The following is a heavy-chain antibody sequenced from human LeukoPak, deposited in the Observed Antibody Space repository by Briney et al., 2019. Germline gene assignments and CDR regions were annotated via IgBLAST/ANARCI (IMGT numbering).Heavy chain of an antibody. CDR2: IYGSGATT. CDR3: AKGSMYSSASQFDS. Sequence: GGSLRLSCAASRFPFSNYAMSWVRQAPGKGLEWVSTIYGSGATTFYADSVKGRFTISRDNSKNTLYLQMNSLRAEDTAVYYCAKGSMYSSASQFDSWGQGALVTVSS. CDR1: RFPFSNYA. V-gene: IGHV3-23*01. J-gene: IGHJ4*02. D-gene: IGHD3-22*01.